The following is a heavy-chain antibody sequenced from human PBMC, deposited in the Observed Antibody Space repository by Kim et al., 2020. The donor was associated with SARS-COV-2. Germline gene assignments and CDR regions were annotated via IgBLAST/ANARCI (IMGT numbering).Heavy chain of an antibody. J-gene: IGHJ4*02. CDR3: ARVEYEQQLVGLPRPRWFGY. V-gene: IGHV5-51*01. CDR1: GYSFTSYW. D-gene: IGHD6-13*01. CDR2: IYPGDSDT. Sequence: GESLKISCKGSGYSFTSYWIGWVRQMPGKGLEWMGIIYPGDSDTRYSPSFQGQVTISADKSISTAYLQWSSLKASDTAMYYCARVEYEQQLVGLPRPRWFGYWGQGTLVTVSS.